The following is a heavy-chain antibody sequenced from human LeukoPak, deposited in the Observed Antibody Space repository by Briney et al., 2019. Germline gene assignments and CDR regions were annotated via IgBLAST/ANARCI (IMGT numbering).Heavy chain of an antibody. Sequence: EASVKVSCKASGYTFTNYGIIWVRQAPGQGLEWMGSISTNNGNTNYAQKLQGRVTMTTDTSTSTAYMELRSLRSDDTAVYYCARDRAVTTFYYYYYYMDVWGKGTTVTISS. CDR1: GYTFTNYG. D-gene: IGHD4-17*01. CDR3: ARDRAVTTFYYYYYYMDV. J-gene: IGHJ6*03. CDR2: ISTNNGNT. V-gene: IGHV1-18*01.